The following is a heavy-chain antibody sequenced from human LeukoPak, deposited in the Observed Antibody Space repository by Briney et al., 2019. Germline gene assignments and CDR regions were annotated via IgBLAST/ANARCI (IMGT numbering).Heavy chain of an antibody. V-gene: IGHV4-34*01. CDR3: ARGTNYYDSSGYSANFDY. D-gene: IGHD3-22*01. Sequence: PSETLSLTCAVYGGSFSGYYWSWIRQPPGKGLEWIGEINHSGSTNYNPSLKSRVTISVDTSKNQFSLKLSSVTAADTAVYNCARGTNYYDSSGYSANFDYWGQGTLVTVSS. CDR2: INHSGST. CDR1: GGSFSGYY. J-gene: IGHJ4*02.